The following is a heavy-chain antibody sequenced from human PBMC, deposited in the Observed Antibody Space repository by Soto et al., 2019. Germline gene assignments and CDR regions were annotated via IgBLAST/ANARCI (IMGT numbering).Heavy chain of an antibody. J-gene: IGHJ3*02. D-gene: IGHD3-16*01. CDR1: GYSFTSYW. Sequence: GESLKISCKGSGYSFTSYWITWVRQMPGKGLEWMGRIDPGDSNTNYSPSFQGHVTISVDKSISTAYLQWSSLKASDTAIYYCESVDDYDWRRNSFVACVIWGEGTLVTV. CDR3: ESVDDYDWRRNSFVACVI. CDR2: IDPGDSNT. V-gene: IGHV5-10-1*01.